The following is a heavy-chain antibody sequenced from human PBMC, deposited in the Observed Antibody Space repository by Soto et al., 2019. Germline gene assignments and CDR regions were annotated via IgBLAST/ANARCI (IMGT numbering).Heavy chain of an antibody. Sequence: QVQLQESGPGLVKPSQTLSLTCTVSGGSISSGGYYWSWIRQHPGKGLEWIGYIYYSGSTSYNPSLKSRVTISVDTSKNQFSLKLSSVTAADTAVYYCARAPSLKYCSGGSCYSHLWLYYWGQGTLVTVSS. D-gene: IGHD2-15*01. CDR2: IYYSGST. J-gene: IGHJ4*02. CDR1: GGSISSGGYY. V-gene: IGHV4-31*03. CDR3: ARAPSLKYCSGGSCYSHLWLYY.